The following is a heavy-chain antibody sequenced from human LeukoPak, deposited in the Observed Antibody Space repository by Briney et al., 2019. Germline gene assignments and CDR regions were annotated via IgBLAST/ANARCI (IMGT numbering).Heavy chain of an antibody. CDR1: GGSISSYY. J-gene: IGHJ5*02. CDR2: IYYSGST. D-gene: IGHD6-13*01. Sequence: SSETLSLTCTVSGGSISSYYWSWIRQPPGKGLEWIGYIYYSGSTNYNPSLKSRVTISVDTSKNQFSLKLSSVTAADTAVYYCARGRRAAAGWFDPWGQGTLVTVSS. CDR3: ARGRRAAAGWFDP. V-gene: IGHV4-59*12.